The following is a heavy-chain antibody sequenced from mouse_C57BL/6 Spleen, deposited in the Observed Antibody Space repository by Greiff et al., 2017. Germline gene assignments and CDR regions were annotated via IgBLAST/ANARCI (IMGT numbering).Heavy chain of an antibody. CDR3: ARLGDYDDGYAMDY. D-gene: IGHD2-4*01. CDR2: IYPGDGDT. J-gene: IGHJ4*01. CDR1: GYAFSSYW. V-gene: IGHV1-80*01. Sequence: QVQLKQSGAELVKPGASVKISCKASGYAFSSYWMNWVKQRPGKGLEWIGQIYPGDGDTNYNGKFKGKATLTAYKSSSTAYMQLSRLTAEDSAVYCCARLGDYDDGYAMDYWGQGTSVTVSS.